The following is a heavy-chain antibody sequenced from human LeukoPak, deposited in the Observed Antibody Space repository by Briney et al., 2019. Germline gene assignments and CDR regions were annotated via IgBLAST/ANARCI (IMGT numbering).Heavy chain of an antibody. V-gene: IGHV3-23*01. CDR2: ISGSGGST. Sequence: GGSLRLSCAASGFTFSSYAMSWVRQAPGKGLEWVSAISGSGGSTYYADSVKGRFTISRDNSKNTLYLQMNSLRAEDTALYYCVKGGCSSTSCYISGYWGQGTLVTVSS. D-gene: IGHD2-2*02. CDR3: VKGGCSSTSCYISGY. J-gene: IGHJ4*02. CDR1: GFTFSSYA.